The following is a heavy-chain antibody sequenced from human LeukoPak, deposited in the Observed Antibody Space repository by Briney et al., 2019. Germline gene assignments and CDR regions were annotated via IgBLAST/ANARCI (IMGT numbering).Heavy chain of an antibody. J-gene: IGHJ4*02. V-gene: IGHV3-7*03. CDR3: ARDSSGWYNLLDY. D-gene: IGHD6-19*01. Sequence: GGSLRLSCAASGFTVSSNYMSWVRQAPGKGLEWVANIKEDGSEEYYVDSVKGRFTISRDNAKNSLYLQMDSLRAEDTALYYCARDSSGWYNLLDYWGQGTLVTVSS. CDR2: IKEDGSEE. CDR1: GFTVSSNY.